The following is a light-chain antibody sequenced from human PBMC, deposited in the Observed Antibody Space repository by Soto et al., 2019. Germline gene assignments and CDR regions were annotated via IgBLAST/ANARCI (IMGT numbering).Light chain of an antibody. CDR1: QSVFFRSKNKDY. V-gene: IGKV4-1*01. CDR2: WST. J-gene: IGKJ3*01. Sequence: DIVMTQSPDSLAVSLGERATINCKSSQSVFFRSKNKDYLAWYQHKPGQPPKLLFYWSTTRESGVPDRFSGSGSGTDFTLTISSLQAEDVPVYYCQQLNTLPRTFGPGTKVDIK. CDR3: QQLNTLPRT.